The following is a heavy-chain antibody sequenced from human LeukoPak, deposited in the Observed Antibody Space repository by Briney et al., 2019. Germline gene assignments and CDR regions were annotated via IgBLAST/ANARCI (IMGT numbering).Heavy chain of an antibody. Sequence: ASVKVSCKASGGTFSSYAISWVRQAPGQGLEWMGRIIPIFGTANYAQKFQGRVTITADKSTSTAYMELSSLRSEDTAVYYCARSSTTDPRADYYYYTDVWGKGTTVTVSS. CDR2: IIPIFGTA. D-gene: IGHD2-2*01. CDR1: GGTFSSYA. V-gene: IGHV1-69*06. CDR3: ARSSTTDPRADYYYYTDV. J-gene: IGHJ6*03.